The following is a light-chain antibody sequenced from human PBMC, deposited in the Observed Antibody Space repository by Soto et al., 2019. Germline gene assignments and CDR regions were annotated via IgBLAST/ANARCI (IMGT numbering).Light chain of an antibody. CDR2: RNN. Sequence: QSVLTQPPSASGTPGQRVTISCSGSSSNIGSTFVSWYQQLPGTAPKLLMYRNNQRPSGVPDRFSGSKSGTSASLAISGLRSEDEADYYCSSYTSSSTVVFGGGTKLTVL. V-gene: IGLV1-47*01. CDR1: SSNIGSTF. CDR3: SSYTSSSTVV. J-gene: IGLJ2*01.